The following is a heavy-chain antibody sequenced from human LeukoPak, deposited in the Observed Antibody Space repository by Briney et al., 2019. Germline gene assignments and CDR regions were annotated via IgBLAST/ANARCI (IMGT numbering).Heavy chain of an antibody. V-gene: IGHV3-11*01. J-gene: IGHJ4*02. D-gene: IGHD6-13*01. CDR2: ISSSGSTI. CDR1: GFTFSDYY. CDR3: ARVSRSGIAAAGY. Sequence: GGSLKLSCAASGFTFSDYYMSWIRQAPGKGLEWVSYISSSGSTIYYADSVKGRFTISRDNAKNSLYLQMNSLRAEDTAVYYCARVSRSGIAAAGYWGQGTLVTVSS.